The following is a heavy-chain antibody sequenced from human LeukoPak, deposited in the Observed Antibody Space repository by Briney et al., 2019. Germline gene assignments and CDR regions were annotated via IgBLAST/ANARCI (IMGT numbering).Heavy chain of an antibody. J-gene: IGHJ4*02. CDR1: GLSFSSFA. Sequence: GGSLRLSCAASGLSFSSFAMSWVRQGPARGLEWVSSIRGNGDTFYADSVKGRFTLYSDSSRNTVYFQLNNLRVEDTAIYYCARASWVSTTDAVRWGQGTLVTVSS. D-gene: IGHD1-14*01. CDR3: ARASWVSTTDAVR. V-gene: IGHV3-23*01. CDR2: IRGNGDT.